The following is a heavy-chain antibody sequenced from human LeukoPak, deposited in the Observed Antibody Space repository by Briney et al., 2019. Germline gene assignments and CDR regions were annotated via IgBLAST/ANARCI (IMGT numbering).Heavy chain of an antibody. J-gene: IGHJ4*02. Sequence: PSQTLSLTCTVSGGSISSGGYYWSWIRQSPEKGLEWIAYIYYSGIAYYNPSLESRVTIPVDTSKNQFSLKLRSVTAADTAVYYCARVVPIVSTAYYFDYWGQGTLVTVSS. CDR3: ARVVPIVSTAYYFDY. V-gene: IGHV4-30-4*01. CDR2: IYYSGIA. CDR1: GGSISSGGYY. D-gene: IGHD5/OR15-5a*01.